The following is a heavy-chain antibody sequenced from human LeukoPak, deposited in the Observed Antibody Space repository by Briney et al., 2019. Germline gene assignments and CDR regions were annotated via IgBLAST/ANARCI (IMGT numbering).Heavy chain of an antibody. J-gene: IGHJ3*02. V-gene: IGHV4-30-4*01. CDR1: GGSISSGDYY. CDR2: IYYSGST. CDR3: AREVSRDAFDI. Sequence: KSSETLSLTCTVSGGSISSGDYYWSWIRQPPGKGLGWIGYIYYSGSTYYNPSLKSRVTISVDTSKNQFSLKLSSVTAADTAVYYCAREVSRDAFDIWGQGTMVTVSS.